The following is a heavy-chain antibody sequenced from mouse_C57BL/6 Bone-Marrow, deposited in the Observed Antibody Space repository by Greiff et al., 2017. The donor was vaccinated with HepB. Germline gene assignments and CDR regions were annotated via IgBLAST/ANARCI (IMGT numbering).Heavy chain of an antibody. CDR3: TRYDYFPFAY. Sequence: VHLVESGAELVRPGASVTLSCKASGYTFTDYEMHWVKQTPVHGLEWIGAIDPETGGTAYNQKFKGKAILTADKSSSTAYMELRSLTSEDSAVYYCTRYDYFPFAYWGQGTLVTVSA. D-gene: IGHD2-4*01. V-gene: IGHV1-15*01. CDR1: GYTFTDYE. J-gene: IGHJ3*01. CDR2: IDPETGGT.